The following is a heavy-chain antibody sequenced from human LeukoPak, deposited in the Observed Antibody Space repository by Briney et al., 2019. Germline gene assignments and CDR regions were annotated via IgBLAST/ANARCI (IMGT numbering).Heavy chain of an antibody. CDR1: GFTFSSYG. CDR3: AKGSGSYTYYYGMDV. CDR2: ISYDGSNT. V-gene: IGHV3-30*18. D-gene: IGHD1-26*01. Sequence: GRSLRLSCAASGFTFSSYGMHWVRQAPGKGLEWVAVISYDGSNTYYAVSVKGRFTISRDNSKNTLYLQMNSLRAEDTAVYYCAKGSGSYTYYYGMDVWGQGTTVTVSS. J-gene: IGHJ6*02.